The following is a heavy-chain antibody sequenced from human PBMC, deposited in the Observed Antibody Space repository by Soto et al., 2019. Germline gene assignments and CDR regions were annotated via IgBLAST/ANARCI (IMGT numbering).Heavy chain of an antibody. CDR3: ARHRGAFDH. CDR2: ISSIGTTI. CDR1: RFTFSSYE. D-gene: IGHD3-10*01. J-gene: IGHJ4*02. Sequence: EVQEVESGGGFVQPGGSLRLSCAPSRFTFSSYEMHWVRQAPGKGLEWIAYISSIGTTIYYADSVKGRFIISRDNAKNSLYLQMTSLRAEDTAVYYCARHRGAFDHWGQGTLVTVSS. V-gene: IGHV3-48*03.